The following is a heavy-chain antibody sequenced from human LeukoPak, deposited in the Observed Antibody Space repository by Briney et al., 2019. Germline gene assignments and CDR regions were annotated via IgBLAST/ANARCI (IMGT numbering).Heavy chain of an antibody. J-gene: IGHJ4*02. CDR3: ARDGLYYDSSGLLL. Sequence: SETLSLTCTVSGGSIGSYYWSWIRQPPGKGLEWIGYIYYSGSTNYNPSLKSRVTISVDTSKNQFSLKLSSVTAADTAVYYCARDGLYYDSSGLLLWGQGTLVTVSS. CDR1: GGSIGSYY. D-gene: IGHD3-22*01. V-gene: IGHV4-59*01. CDR2: IYYSGST.